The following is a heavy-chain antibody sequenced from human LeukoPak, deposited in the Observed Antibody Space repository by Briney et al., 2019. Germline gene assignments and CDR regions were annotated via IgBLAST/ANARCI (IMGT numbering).Heavy chain of an antibody. CDR3: ARNVPGGDDV. Sequence: GGSLRLSCAASGFTFSSYAMHWVRQAPGKGLEWVAVISYDGSNKYYADSVKGRFTISRDNAENSLDLQMHGLRVEDTAVYYCARNVPGGDDVWGLGTMVTVSS. CDR2: ISYDGSNK. J-gene: IGHJ3*01. CDR1: GFTFSSYA. D-gene: IGHD3-10*02. V-gene: IGHV3-30*04.